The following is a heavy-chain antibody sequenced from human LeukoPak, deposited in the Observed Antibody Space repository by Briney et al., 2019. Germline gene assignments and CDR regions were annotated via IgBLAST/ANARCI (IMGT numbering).Heavy chain of an antibody. D-gene: IGHD3-16*01. CDR2: ISTSSTI. CDR1: GFTFADAW. Sequence: PGGSLRLSCAASGFTFADAWMNWVRQAPEKGLEWISYISTSSTIYYADSVKGRFTISRDNAKNSLYLQMNSLRAEDTAVYYCARGATHEDNYYYYGLDVWGQGTTVTVSS. V-gene: IGHV3-48*01. CDR3: ARGATHEDNYYYYGLDV. J-gene: IGHJ6*02.